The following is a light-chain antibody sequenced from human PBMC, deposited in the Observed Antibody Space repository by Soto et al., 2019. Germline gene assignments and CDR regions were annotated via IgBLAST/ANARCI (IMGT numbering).Light chain of an antibody. J-gene: IGLJ2*01. V-gene: IGLV2-8*01. CDR2: EVN. CDR3: SSYADTDNLV. CDR1: SSDVGGYHY. Sequence: QSALTQPPSASGSPGQSVTISCTGTSSDVGGYHYVSWYQQHPGKAPKLMIYEVNKRPSGVPDRFSGSKSGNTASLTVSGLQTEDEADYYCSSYADTDNLVFGGRTKLTVL.